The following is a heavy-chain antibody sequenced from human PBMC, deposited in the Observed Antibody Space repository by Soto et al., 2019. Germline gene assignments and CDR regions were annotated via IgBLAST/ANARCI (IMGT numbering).Heavy chain of an antibody. V-gene: IGHV1-24*01. CDR2: FDPEDGET. Sequence: QVQLVQSGAEVKKPGASVKVSCKVSGYTLTELSMHWVRQAPGKGLEWMGGFDPEDGETIYAQKFQGRVTMTEDTSTDTAYMELSSLRSEDTAVYYCASSGDSSSSWYFSPPSFDYWGQGTLVTVSS. CDR1: GYTLTELS. CDR3: ASSGDSSSSWYFSPPSFDY. J-gene: IGHJ4*02. D-gene: IGHD6-13*01.